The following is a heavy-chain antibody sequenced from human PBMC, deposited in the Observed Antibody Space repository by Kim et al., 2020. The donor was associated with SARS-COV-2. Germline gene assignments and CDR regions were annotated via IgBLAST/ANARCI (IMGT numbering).Heavy chain of an antibody. Sequence: GGSLRLSCAASGFTFSTYAMHWVRQAPGKGLEWVAIISYHGINKFYADSVKGRFTISRDNSKNTLHLHMNNLSGEDTAVYRCARDYYDSDGYVDGMDVLG. CDR2: ISYHGINK. V-gene: IGHV3-30-3*01. CDR1: GFTFSTYA. D-gene: IGHD3-22*01. J-gene: IGHJ6*01. CDR3: ARDYYDSDGYVDGMDV.